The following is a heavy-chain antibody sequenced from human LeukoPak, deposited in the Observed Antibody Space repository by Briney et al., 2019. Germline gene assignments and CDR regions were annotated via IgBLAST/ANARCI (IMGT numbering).Heavy chain of an antibody. CDR2: ISGISTYI. J-gene: IGHJ4*02. V-gene: IGHV3-21*01. CDR3: ARGRDCSGSSCYRDY. CDR1: GFTFSSYA. D-gene: IGHD2-15*01. Sequence: GGSLRLSCAASGFTFSSYAMHWVRQAPGKGLEWVSSISGISTYIYYADSVKGRFTISRDNARNSLYLQMNSLRAEDTAIYYCARGRDCSGSSCYRDYWGQGTLVTVSS.